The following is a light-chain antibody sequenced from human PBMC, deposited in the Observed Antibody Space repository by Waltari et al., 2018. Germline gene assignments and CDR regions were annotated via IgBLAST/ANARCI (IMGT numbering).Light chain of an antibody. Sequence: QSALTQPPSASGSPGQSVTISCAGTSNDVGGYNYVSWYQQHPGQAPNFIIYEVIKRPPGVPDPVSGSKSGNTASLTVSGLQADDEAAYYCSSYAGGNNPYVFGTGTEVTVL. CDR2: EVI. V-gene: IGLV2-8*01. CDR1: SNDVGGYNY. J-gene: IGLJ1*01. CDR3: SSYAGGNNPYV.